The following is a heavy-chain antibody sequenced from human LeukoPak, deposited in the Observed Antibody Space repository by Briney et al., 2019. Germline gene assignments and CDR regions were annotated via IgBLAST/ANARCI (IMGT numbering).Heavy chain of an antibody. D-gene: IGHD5-12*01. CDR1: GGTFSSYA. V-gene: IGHV1-69*13. CDR2: ITPIFGTA. CDR3: ARGLGSGYSGYDFDY. J-gene: IGHJ4*02. Sequence: SVKVSCKASGGTFSSYAISWVRQAPGQGLEWMGGITPIFGTANYAQKFQGRVTITADESTSTACMELSSLRSEDTAVYYCARGLGSGYSGYDFDYWGQGTLVTVSS.